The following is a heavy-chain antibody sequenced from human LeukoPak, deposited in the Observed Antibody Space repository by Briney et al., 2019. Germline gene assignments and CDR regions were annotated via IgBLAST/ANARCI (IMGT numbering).Heavy chain of an antibody. Sequence: PSETLSLTCTVSGGSISSYYWSWIRQPPGKGLEWIGYIFYSGSTNYNPSLRSRVTISLDTSKNQFSLKLSSVTAADTAVYYCARPTMFRGVIYGTDWHSDLWGRGTLVTVSS. CDR3: ARPTMFRGVIYGTDWHSDL. D-gene: IGHD3-10*01. CDR2: IFYSGST. J-gene: IGHJ2*01. V-gene: IGHV4-59*12. CDR1: GGSISSYY.